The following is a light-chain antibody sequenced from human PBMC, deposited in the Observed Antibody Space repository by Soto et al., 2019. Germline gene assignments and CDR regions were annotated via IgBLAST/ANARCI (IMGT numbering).Light chain of an antibody. CDR1: QSVSSY. CDR3: QHYVERSPIT. Sequence: EIVLTQSPATLSLSPGERATLSCRASQSVSSYLAWYQQKPGQAPRLLIYGVSSRAAGIPDRFSGSGSGTDFTLTISRLEPEDFALYYCQHYVERSPITFGQGTRLEIK. J-gene: IGKJ5*01. V-gene: IGKV3-20*01. CDR2: GVS.